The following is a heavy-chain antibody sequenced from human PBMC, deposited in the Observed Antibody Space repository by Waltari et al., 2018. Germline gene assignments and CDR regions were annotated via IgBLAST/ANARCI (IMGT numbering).Heavy chain of an antibody. CDR1: GGTFSSYA. V-gene: IGHV1-69*13. D-gene: IGHD2-2*01. Sequence: QVQLVQSGAEVKKPGSSVKVSCKASGGTFSSYAISWVRQAPGQGLEWMGRIIPIFGTANYAQKFQGRVTITADKSTSTAYMELSSLRSEDTAVYYCARGGYCSSTSCYPLGAFDIWGQGTMVTVSS. CDR3: ARGGYCSSTSCYPLGAFDI. CDR2: IIPIFGTA. J-gene: IGHJ3*02.